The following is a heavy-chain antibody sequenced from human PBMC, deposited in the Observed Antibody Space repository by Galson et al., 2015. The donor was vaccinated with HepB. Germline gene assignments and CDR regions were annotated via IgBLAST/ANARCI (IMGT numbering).Heavy chain of an antibody. CDR2: IYFSGSA. Sequence: SETLSLTCTVSGGSISRYYWSWIRQPPGKGLEWIGYIYFSGSANYNPSLKSRVTISLDTSNNQFSLKLSSVTAADTAVYYCARVNSWGSSSLDYWGQGTLVTVSS. D-gene: IGHD6-6*01. J-gene: IGHJ4*02. CDR1: GGSISRYY. CDR3: ARVNSWGSSSLDY. V-gene: IGHV4-59*01.